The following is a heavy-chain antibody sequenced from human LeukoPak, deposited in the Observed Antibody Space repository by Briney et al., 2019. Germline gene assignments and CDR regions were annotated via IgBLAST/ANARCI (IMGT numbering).Heavy chain of an antibody. V-gene: IGHV3-30-3*01. CDR1: GLTFSSYA. J-gene: IGHJ6*02. Sequence: PGRSLRLSCAASGLTFSSYAMHWVRPAPGKGRWWVAVISYDGSNKYYADSVKGRFTISRDNSKNTLYLQMNSLRAEDTAVYYCAREGEVAVAGTGYYYYYGMDVWGQGTTVTVS. CDR3: AREGEVAVAGTGYYYYYGMDV. D-gene: IGHD6-19*01. CDR2: ISYDGSNK.